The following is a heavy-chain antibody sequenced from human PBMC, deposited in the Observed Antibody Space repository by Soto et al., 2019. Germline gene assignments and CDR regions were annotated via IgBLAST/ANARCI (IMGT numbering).Heavy chain of an antibody. CDR1: GGSFSGYY. J-gene: IGHJ5*02. Sequence: KTSETLSLTCSVYGGSFSGYYWSWIRQPPGKGLEWIGEINHSGSTNYNPSLKSRVTISVDTSKNQFSLKLSSVTAADTAVYYCARQGFDDYGDSNWFDPWGQGTLVTVSS. CDR2: INHSGST. V-gene: IGHV4-34*01. D-gene: IGHD4-17*01. CDR3: ARQGFDDYGDSNWFDP.